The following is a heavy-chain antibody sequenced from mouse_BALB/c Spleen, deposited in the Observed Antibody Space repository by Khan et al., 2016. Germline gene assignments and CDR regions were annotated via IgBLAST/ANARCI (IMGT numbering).Heavy chain of an antibody. V-gene: IGHV1-9*01. CDR1: GYTFSNYW. J-gene: IGHJ4*01. Sequence: QVQLQQSGAELMKPGASVKISCKATGYTFSNYWIEWVKQRPGHGLEWIGDILPGSGYSNSNENFKGKATFTADASSNTTYMQLISLTSEDSAVYFSATARYSIDYWGQATSVTVSS. CDR3: ATARYSIDY. CDR2: ILPGSGYS.